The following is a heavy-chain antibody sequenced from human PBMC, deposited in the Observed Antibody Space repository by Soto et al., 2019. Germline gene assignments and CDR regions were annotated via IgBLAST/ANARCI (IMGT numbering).Heavy chain of an antibody. Sequence: VQLLESGGGLVQPGGSLRLSWAASGFTFSAYARNWVRQAPGKGLEWVSSISGGGGVTYYSDSVKGRFTISRDNSLHTLFLQMNSLRAEDTAIYYCAKRAVTVSGRYYFDYWGQGTLVTVSS. CDR2: ISGGGGVT. J-gene: IGHJ4*02. CDR3: AKRAVTVSGRYYFDY. V-gene: IGHV3-23*01. CDR1: GFTFSAYA. D-gene: IGHD6-19*01.